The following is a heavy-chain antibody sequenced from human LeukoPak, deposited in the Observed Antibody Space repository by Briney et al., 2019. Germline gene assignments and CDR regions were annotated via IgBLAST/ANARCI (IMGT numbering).Heavy chain of an antibody. Sequence: PGVSLRLSCTASGFTFSSYAMSWVRKAPGKGLGWVSAISGSGGSTYYADSVKGRFTISRDNSKNTLYLQMNSLRAEDTAVYYCAKDSRYDTMIVVVISFDYWGQGTLVTVSS. CDR2: ISGSGGST. CDR1: GFTFSSYA. J-gene: IGHJ4*02. D-gene: IGHD3-22*01. CDR3: AKDSRYDTMIVVVISFDY. V-gene: IGHV3-23*01.